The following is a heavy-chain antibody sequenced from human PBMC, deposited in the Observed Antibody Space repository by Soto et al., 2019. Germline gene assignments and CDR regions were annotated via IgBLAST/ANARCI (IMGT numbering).Heavy chain of an antibody. CDR2: ISPYHGRT. CDR3: GRCRTDSYAMDV. D-gene: IGHD2-8*02. CDR1: GYSFSSYG. V-gene: IGHV1-18*01. J-gene: IGHJ6*02. Sequence: ASVKVSCKASGYSFSSYGIAWGRQAPGQGPEWMGWISPYHGRTNYAQNVKGRVVMTTEISTNTVYMELRSLRSDDSAMYYCGRCRTDSYAMDVWGQGTTVTVAS.